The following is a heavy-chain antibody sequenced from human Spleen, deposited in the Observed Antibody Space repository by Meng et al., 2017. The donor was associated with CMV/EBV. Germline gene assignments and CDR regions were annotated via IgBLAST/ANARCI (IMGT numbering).Heavy chain of an antibody. CDR1: GFSFSSYG. CDR2: IRYDGSNK. D-gene: IGHD3-3*01. J-gene: IGHJ4*02. CDR3: AKDDSPYFDFRSGYSTPPDY. V-gene: IGHV3-30*02. Sequence: GESLKISCAASGFSFSSYGMQRVRQAPGKGLEWVAFIRYDGSNKYYVDSVKGRFTISRDNSKNMLYLQMNSLRVADTAVYYCAKDDSPYFDFRSGYSTPPDYWGQGTLVTVSS.